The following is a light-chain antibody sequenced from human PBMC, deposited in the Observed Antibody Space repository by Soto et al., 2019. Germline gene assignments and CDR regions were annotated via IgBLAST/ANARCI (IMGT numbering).Light chain of an antibody. J-gene: IGKJ2*01. CDR1: QSASYSSNNKHY. Sequence: DIVMTQSPDSLAVSLGEMATINCKSSQSASYSSNNKHYLASYQQKPGQPPRLLIYWASTRESGVPDRFSGSGSGTDFTRAISSLQAEDVVVYCCQQYYSSPYTFGEGPKLEIK. V-gene: IGKV4-1*01. CDR3: QQYYSSPYT. CDR2: WAS.